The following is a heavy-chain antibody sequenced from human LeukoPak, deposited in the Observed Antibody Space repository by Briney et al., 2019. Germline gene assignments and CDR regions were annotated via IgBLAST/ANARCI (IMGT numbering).Heavy chain of an antibody. CDR3: ARGIWFGGLGSYYYYMDV. D-gene: IGHD3-10*01. CDR1: GYTFTGDY. Sequence: ASVKVSCKASGYTFTGDYMHWVRQAPRQRLEWSGWINPNSGGTNYAQKFQGRVTMTRDTSISTAYMELSRLRSDDPAGYYCARGIWFGGLGSYYYYMDVWGKGTTVTVSS. J-gene: IGHJ6*03. CDR2: INPNSGGT. V-gene: IGHV1-2*02.